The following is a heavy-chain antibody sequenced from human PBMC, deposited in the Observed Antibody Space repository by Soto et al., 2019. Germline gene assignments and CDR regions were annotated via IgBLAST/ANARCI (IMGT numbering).Heavy chain of an antibody. CDR3: ARGGGYDSSGYTFDY. D-gene: IGHD3-22*01. J-gene: IGHJ4*02. CDR1: GDTFTSYY. Sequence: ASVKVSFKAPGDTFTSYYMHWVRQAPGHGLEWMGVINPNGGSTRFAQKFQGRVTMTSDTSTSTVYMELSSVTAADTAVYYCARGGGYDSSGYTFDYWGQGTLVTVSS. V-gene: IGHV1-46*01. CDR2: INPNGGST.